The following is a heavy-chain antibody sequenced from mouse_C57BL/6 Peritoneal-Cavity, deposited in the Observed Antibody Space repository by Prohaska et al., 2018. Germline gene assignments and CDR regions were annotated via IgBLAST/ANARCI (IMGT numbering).Heavy chain of an antibody. V-gene: IGHV8-12*01. D-gene: IGHD1-1*02. J-gene: IGHJ4*01. CDR3: ARTTYGAMDY. Sequence: IRQPSGKGLEWLAHIYWDDDKRYNPSLKSRLTISKDTSRNQVFLKITSVDTADTATYYCARTTYGAMDYWGQGTSVTVSS. CDR2: IYWDDDK.